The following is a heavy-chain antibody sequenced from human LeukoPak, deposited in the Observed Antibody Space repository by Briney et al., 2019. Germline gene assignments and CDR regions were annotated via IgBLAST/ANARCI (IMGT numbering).Heavy chain of an antibody. J-gene: IGHJ5*02. V-gene: IGHV1-2*02. Sequence: ASVKVSCKASGYTFTGYYMHWVRQAPGQELEWMGWINPNSGGTNYAQKFQGRVTMTRDTSISTAYMELSRLRSDDTAVYYCARAGTTGTMWYNWFDPWGQGTLVTVSS. CDR3: ARAGTTGTMWYNWFDP. D-gene: IGHD1-1*01. CDR2: INPNSGGT. CDR1: GYTFTGYY.